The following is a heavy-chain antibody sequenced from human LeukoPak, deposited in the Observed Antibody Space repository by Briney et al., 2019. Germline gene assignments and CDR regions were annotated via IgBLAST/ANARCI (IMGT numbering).Heavy chain of an antibody. V-gene: IGHV1-46*01. CDR1: GYTFTSYY. D-gene: IGHD3-22*01. Sequence: GASVKGSCKASGYTFTSYYMHWVRQAPGQGLEWMGIINPSGGSTSYAQKFQGRVTMTTDTSTSTAYVELRSLRSDDTAVYYCARDLYDYYDSSGRNWFDPWGQGTLVTVSS. J-gene: IGHJ5*02. CDR3: ARDLYDYYDSSGRNWFDP. CDR2: INPSGGST.